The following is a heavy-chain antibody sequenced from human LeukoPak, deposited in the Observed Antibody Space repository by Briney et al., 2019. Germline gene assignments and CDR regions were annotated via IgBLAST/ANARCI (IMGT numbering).Heavy chain of an antibody. CDR2: IYAGRNT. J-gene: IGHJ4*02. CDR3: ARKMGYGDYYFDY. D-gene: IGHD4-17*01. V-gene: IGHV4-4*07. CDR1: GGSISNYY. Sequence: KTSGTLSLTCTVSGGSISNYYWGWIRQPAGKGLEWIGRIYAGRNTDHNPSLKSRVTMSLDSSKNQFSLRLTSVTAADTAVYCCARKMGYGDYYFDYWGQGTLVTVSS.